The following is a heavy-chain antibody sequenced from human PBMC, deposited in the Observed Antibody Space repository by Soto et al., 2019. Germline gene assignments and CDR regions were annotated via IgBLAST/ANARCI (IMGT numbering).Heavy chain of an antibody. CDR1: GFTFSSYA. V-gene: IGHV3-30-3*01. CDR2: ISYDGSNK. CDR3: ARSGGSSGPEGLGYYYYGMDV. D-gene: IGHD6-25*01. Sequence: QVQLVESGGGVVQPGRSLRLSCAASGFTFSSYAMHWVRQDPGKGLEWVAVISYDGSNKYYADSVKGRFTISRDNSKNTLYLQMNSLRAEDTAVYYCARSGGSSGPEGLGYYYYGMDVWGQGTTVTVSS. J-gene: IGHJ6*02.